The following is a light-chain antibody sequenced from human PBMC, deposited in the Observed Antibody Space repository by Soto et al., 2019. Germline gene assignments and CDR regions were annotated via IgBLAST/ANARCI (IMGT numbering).Light chain of an antibody. V-gene: IGKV3-15*01. CDR2: GAS. CDR1: HSVNSH. Sequence: MTQSPATLSVSPGERVTPSCRTSHSVNSHVAWYQQKPGQAPRLLLYGASTRATGIPVRFSGSGFGTEFTLTISSLQSEDFAVYYCQQYKNWPHFGQGTRLAI. J-gene: IGKJ5*01. CDR3: QQYKNWPH.